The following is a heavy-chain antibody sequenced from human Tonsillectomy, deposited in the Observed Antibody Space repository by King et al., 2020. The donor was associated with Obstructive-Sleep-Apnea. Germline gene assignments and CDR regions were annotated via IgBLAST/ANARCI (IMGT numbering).Heavy chain of an antibody. CDR2: IYYSGST. Sequence: QLQESGPGLVKPSETLSLNCTVSGGSISSYYWSWIRQPPGKGLEWIGYIYYSGSTNYNPSLKSRVTISVDTSKNQFSLKLSSVTAADTAVYYCARASVKYYYYYGMDVWGQGTTVTVSS. V-gene: IGHV4-59*01. CDR3: ARASVKYYYYYGMDV. CDR1: GGSISSYY. J-gene: IGHJ6*02.